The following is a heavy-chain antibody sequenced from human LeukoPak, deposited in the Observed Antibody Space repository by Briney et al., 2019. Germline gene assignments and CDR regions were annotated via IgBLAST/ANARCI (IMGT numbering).Heavy chain of an antibody. V-gene: IGHV4-59*01. CDR2: IYYSGST. D-gene: IGHD6-19*01. Sequence: PSETLSLTCTVSGGSISSYYWSWIRQPPGKGLEWIGYIYYSGSTNYNPSLKSRVTISVDTSKNQFSLKLSSVTAADTAVYYCARVSIAVAGPFDYWGQGTLVTVSS. CDR3: ARVSIAVAGPFDY. J-gene: IGHJ4*02. CDR1: GGSISSYY.